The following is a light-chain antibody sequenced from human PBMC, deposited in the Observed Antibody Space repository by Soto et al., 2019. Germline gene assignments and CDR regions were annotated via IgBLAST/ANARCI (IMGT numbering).Light chain of an antibody. CDR3: QLYGISPH. J-gene: IGKJ5*01. CDR2: ASS. Sequence: EIVLTLSPGTLALSPGERATLSCKTSQSRGSNFLAWYQHKPGQAPRLLIYASSNRATGIPDRFSGSASGADFTLTINRLEPEDFAVYYCQLYGISPHFGQGTRLEIK. V-gene: IGKV3-20*01. CDR1: QSRGSNF.